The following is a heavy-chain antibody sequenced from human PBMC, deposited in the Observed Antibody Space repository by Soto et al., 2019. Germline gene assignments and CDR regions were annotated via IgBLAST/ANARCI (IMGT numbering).Heavy chain of an antibody. CDR2: IHYSGST. Sequence: SETLSLTCTVSGGSISSEIYYWCGILHPPGKGLEWIGNIHYSGSTYYDSSLQSRVTISIDTSKNQFSLKLSSVTATDTAVYYCASQHYYDSSGYYVVYWGQGTLVTVSS. CDR1: GGSISSEIYY. D-gene: IGHD3-22*01. J-gene: IGHJ4*02. V-gene: IGHV4-39*01. CDR3: ASQHYYDSSGYYVVY.